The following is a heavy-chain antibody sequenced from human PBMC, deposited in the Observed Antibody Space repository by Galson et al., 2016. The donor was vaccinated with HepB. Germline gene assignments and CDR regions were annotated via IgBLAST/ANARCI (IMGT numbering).Heavy chain of an antibody. D-gene: IGHD3-10*01. CDR2: ISAYNGNT. J-gene: IGHJ5*02. CDR3: AGDPRWFGELPKPDNWFDR. CDR1: GYTFTSYG. Sequence: SVKVSCKASGYTFTSYGISWVRQAPGQGLEWMGWISAYNGNTNYAQKLQGRVTMTTDTSTSTAYMELRSLRSDDTAVYYCAGDPRWFGELPKPDNWFDRWGQGTLVTVSS. V-gene: IGHV1-18*01.